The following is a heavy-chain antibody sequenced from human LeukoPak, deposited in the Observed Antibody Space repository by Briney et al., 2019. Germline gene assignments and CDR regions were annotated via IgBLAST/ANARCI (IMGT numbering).Heavy chain of an antibody. CDR2: IAGGSSTM. V-gene: IGHV3-48*02. D-gene: IGHD6-13*01. CDR1: GFTFSSYS. J-gene: IGHJ4*02. CDR3: ARDSSWAFDY. Sequence: PGGSLRLSCAASGFTFSSYSMNWVRQAPGKGLEWVSYIAGGSSTMYYADSVKGRFTISRGDAKNSLYLQMNSLRDEDTAVYYCARDSSWAFDYWGQGTLVTVSS.